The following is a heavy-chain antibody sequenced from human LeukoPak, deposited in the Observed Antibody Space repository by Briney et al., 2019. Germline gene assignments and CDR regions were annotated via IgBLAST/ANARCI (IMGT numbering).Heavy chain of an antibody. CDR2: IIPIFGTA. D-gene: IGHD2-15*01. CDR3: ARAGGYCSGGSCYWFDP. CDR1: GGTFSSYA. J-gene: IGHJ5*02. V-gene: IGHV1-69*05. Sequence: ASANVSCKASGGTFSSYAISWVRQAPGQGLEWMGGIIPIFGTANYAQKFQGRVTITTDESTSTAYMELSSLRSEDTAVYYCARAGGYCSGGSCYWFDPWGQGTLVTVSS.